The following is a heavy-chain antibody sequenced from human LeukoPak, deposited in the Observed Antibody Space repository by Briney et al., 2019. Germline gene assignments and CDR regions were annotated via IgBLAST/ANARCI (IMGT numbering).Heavy chain of an antibody. CDR2: IYYSGST. V-gene: IGHV4-59*08. CDR1: GGSISSYY. D-gene: IGHD1-26*01. J-gene: IGHJ4*02. CDR3: ARAIVGATFDY. Sequence: SETLSLTCTVSGGSISSYYWSWIRQPPGRGLEWIGYIYYSGSTNYNPSLKSRVTISVDTSKNQFSLKLSSVTAADTAVYYCARAIVGATFDYWGQGTLVTVSS.